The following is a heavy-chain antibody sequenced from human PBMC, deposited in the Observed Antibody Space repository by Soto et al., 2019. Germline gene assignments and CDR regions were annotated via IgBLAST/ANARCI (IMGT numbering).Heavy chain of an antibody. J-gene: IGHJ6*02. D-gene: IGHD2-8*01. CDR3: TRDIRGTNYYYYGMDV. V-gene: IGHV4-59*01. Sequence: SETLSLTCTVSGGSISSYYWSWIRQPPGNGLEWIGYIYYSGSTNYNPSLKSRVTISVDTSKNQFSLKLSSVTAADTAVYYCTRDIRGTNYYYYGMDVWGQGTTVTVSS. CDR2: IYYSGST. CDR1: GGSISSYY.